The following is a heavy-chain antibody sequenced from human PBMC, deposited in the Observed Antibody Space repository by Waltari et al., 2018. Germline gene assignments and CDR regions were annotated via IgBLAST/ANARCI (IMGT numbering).Heavy chain of an antibody. CDR2: IYWNDDK. CDR1: GFSLSTSGVG. Sequence: QITLKESGPTLVKPTQTLTLTCTFSGFSLSTSGVGVGWIRQPPGKALEWLALIYWNDDKRYSPSLKSRLTITKDTSKNQVVLTMTNMDPVDTATYYCAHRQVGYCSSTSCYGDYWGQGTLVTVSS. V-gene: IGHV2-5*01. J-gene: IGHJ4*02. CDR3: AHRQVGYCSSTSCYGDY. D-gene: IGHD2-2*01.